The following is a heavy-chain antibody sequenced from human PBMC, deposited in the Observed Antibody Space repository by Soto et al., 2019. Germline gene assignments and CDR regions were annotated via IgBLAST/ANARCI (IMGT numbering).Heavy chain of an antibody. CDR1: GFLFSSYA. Sequence: EEQLLQSGGGVVQSGGSLSLSCEASGFLFSSYAMNWVRQAPGKGLEWVSSISSHGDTTYYADSVRGPFTISRDNSKNTLFLQMNSLRAGDTAVYFCARYHYDFWSVLLPTIWFHPWGQGTLVTVSS. CDR3: ARYHYDFWSVLLPTIWFHP. V-gene: IGHV3-23*01. D-gene: IGHD3-3*01. CDR2: ISSHGDTT. J-gene: IGHJ5*02.